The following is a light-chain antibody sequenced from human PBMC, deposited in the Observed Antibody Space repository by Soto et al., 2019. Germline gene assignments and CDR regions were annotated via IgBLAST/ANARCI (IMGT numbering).Light chain of an antibody. CDR3: SSYTSRSIYV. J-gene: IGLJ1*01. CDR2: EVS. Sequence: QSALTQPASVSESPGQSITISCTGTNSDVGGYNYVSWYQQHPGKAPKLMIFEVSRRPSGASNRFSGSKSGNTASLTISGLQTEDEADYYCSSYTSRSIYVFGTGTKVTVL. CDR1: NSDVGGYNY. V-gene: IGLV2-14*01.